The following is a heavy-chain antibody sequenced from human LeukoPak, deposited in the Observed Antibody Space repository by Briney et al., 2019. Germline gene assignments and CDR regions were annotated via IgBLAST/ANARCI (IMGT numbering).Heavy chain of an antibody. CDR2: IYSGGST. D-gene: IGHD3-22*01. Sequence: PGGSLRLSCVASGLTVSSNYMSWVRQAPGKGLEWVSVIYSGGSTYYADSVKGRFTISRDNSKNTLYLQMNSLRAEDTAVYYCARDLDYYDSSGNAFDIWGQGTMVTVSS. CDR3: ARDLDYYDSSGNAFDI. V-gene: IGHV3-53*01. CDR1: GLTVSSNY. J-gene: IGHJ3*02.